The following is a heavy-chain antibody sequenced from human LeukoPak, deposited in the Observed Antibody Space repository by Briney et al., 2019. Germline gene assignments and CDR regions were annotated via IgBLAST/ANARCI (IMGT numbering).Heavy chain of an antibody. CDR1: GYTFTGYY. Sequence: VASVKVSCKASGYTFTGYYMHWVRQAPGQGLEWMGIINPSGGSTSYAQKFQGRVTMTRDTSTSTVYMELSSLRSEDTAVYYCARGGSGYDIAPDAFDIWGQGTMVTVSS. CDR2: INPSGGST. J-gene: IGHJ3*02. D-gene: IGHD3-10*01. V-gene: IGHV1-46*01. CDR3: ARGGSGYDIAPDAFDI.